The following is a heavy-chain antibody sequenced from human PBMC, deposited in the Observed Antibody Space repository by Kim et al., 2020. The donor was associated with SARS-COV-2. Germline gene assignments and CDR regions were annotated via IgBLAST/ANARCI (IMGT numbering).Heavy chain of an antibody. CDR2: ISGGGGST. Sequence: GGSLRLSCAASGFTFNNYAMSWVRQAPGKGLEWVSAISGGGGSTFYADSVKGRFTISRDNSKNMLYLQMNSLRAEDTAVYYCAKDLVVINRGYFDDWGQGTLVTVSS. D-gene: IGHD3-22*01. CDR1: GFTFNNYA. CDR3: AKDLVVINRGYFDD. J-gene: IGHJ4*02. V-gene: IGHV3-23*01.